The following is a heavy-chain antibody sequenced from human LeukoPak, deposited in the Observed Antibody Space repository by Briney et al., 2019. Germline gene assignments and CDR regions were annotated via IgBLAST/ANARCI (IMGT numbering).Heavy chain of an antibody. J-gene: IGHJ4*02. V-gene: IGHV3-73*01. Sequence: GGSLRLSCAASGFIFSGSAIHWVRQASGKGLEWVGRIRNKANNYATTYGASVKGRFSISRDDSKNTAYLQMNSLKTEDTAMYYCTSWHYDSSGYFASYWGQGTLVTVSS. D-gene: IGHD3-22*01. CDR3: TSWHYDSSGYFASY. CDR1: GFIFSGSA. CDR2: IRNKANNYAT.